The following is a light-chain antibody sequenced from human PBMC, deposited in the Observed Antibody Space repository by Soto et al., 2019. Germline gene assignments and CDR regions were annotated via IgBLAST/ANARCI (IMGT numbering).Light chain of an antibody. CDR3: AAWDDGLNALV. V-gene: IGLV1-44*01. Sequence: QSVLTQPPSASGTPGQTVIISCSGSSSNIGSNTVNWYQQLPGTAPKLLIFSNSQWPSGVPDRFSGSRSGTSASLPITGVQSEDEAHYYCAAWDDGLNALVFGGGTKLTVL. CDR1: SSNIGSNT. CDR2: SNS. J-gene: IGLJ2*01.